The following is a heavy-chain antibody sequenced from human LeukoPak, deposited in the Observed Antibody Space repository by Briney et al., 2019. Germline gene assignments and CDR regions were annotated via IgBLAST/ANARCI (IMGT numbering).Heavy chain of an antibody. Sequence: PSETLSLTCTVSGGSISSYSWSWIRQPPGKGLEWIGYIYHSGSTYYNPSLKSRVTISVDRSKNQFSLKLSSVTAADTAVYYCARGGYYDSSGSYDYWGQGTLVTVSS. J-gene: IGHJ4*02. D-gene: IGHD3-22*01. CDR3: ARGGYYDSSGSYDY. CDR2: IYHSGST. V-gene: IGHV4-30-2*01. CDR1: GGSISSYS.